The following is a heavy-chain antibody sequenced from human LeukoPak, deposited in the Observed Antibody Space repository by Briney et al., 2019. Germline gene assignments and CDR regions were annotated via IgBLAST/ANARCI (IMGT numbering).Heavy chain of an antibody. CDR1: GGSVSSGAYS. CDR2: IYHSGST. Sequence: PSETLSLTCAVSGGSVSSGAYSWSWIRQPPGKGLEWIGYIYHSGSTNYNPSLKSRVTISVVTSKNQFSPKLSSVTAADTAVYYCARAVAGAYDAFDIWGQGTMVTVSS. CDR3: ARAVAGAYDAFDI. V-gene: IGHV4-61*08. J-gene: IGHJ3*02. D-gene: IGHD6-19*01.